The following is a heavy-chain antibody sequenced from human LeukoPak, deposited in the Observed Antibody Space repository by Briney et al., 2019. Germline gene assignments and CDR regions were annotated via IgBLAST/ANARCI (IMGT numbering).Heavy chain of an antibody. CDR1: GFTFSSYG. V-gene: IGHV3-33*01. Sequence: SGGSLRLSCAASGFTFSSYGMHWVRPAPGKGLEWVAVIWYDGSNKYYADSVKGRFTISRDNSKNTLYLQMNSLRAEDTAVYYCARDRSSGGEFDYWGQGTLVTVSS. CDR3: ARDRSSGGEFDY. J-gene: IGHJ4*02. CDR2: IWYDGSNK. D-gene: IGHD6-19*01.